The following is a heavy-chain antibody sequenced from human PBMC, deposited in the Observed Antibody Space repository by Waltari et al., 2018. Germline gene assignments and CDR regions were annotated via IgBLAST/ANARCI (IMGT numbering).Heavy chain of an antibody. CDR2: INHSGST. CDR1: GGSFSGYY. V-gene: IGHV4-34*01. J-gene: IGHJ4*02. Sequence: QVQLQQWGAGLLKPSETLPLTCAVYGGSFSGYYWRWIRQPPGKGLEWIGEINHSGSTNYNPSLKSRVTISVDTSKNQFSLKLSSVTAADTAVYYCARRRRAAAGRDFDYWGQGTLVTVSS. CDR3: ARRRRAAAGRDFDY. D-gene: IGHD6-13*01.